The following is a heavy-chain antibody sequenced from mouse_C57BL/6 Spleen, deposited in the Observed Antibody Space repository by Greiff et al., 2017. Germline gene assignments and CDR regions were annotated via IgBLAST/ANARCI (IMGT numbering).Heavy chain of an antibody. Sequence: VQLQESGAELMKPGASVKLSCKATGYTFTGYWIEWVKQRPGHGLEWIGEILPGSGSTNYNEKFKGKATFTADTSSNTDYMQLSSLTTEDSAIYYCARSPYYYGSSSYAMDYWGQGTSVTVSA. J-gene: IGHJ4*01. CDR1: GYTFTGYW. CDR3: ARSPYYYGSSSYAMDY. V-gene: IGHV1-9*01. CDR2: ILPGSGST. D-gene: IGHD1-1*01.